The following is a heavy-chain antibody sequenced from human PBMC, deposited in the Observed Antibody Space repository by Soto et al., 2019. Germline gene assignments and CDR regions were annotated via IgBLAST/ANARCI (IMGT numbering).Heavy chain of an antibody. V-gene: IGHV3-13*01. Sequence: GGSLRLSCAASGFTFSSYDMHWVRQATGKGLEWVSAIGTAGDTYYPGSVKGRFTISRENAKNSLYLQMNSLRAGDTAVYYCARGPGILWFGESGCFDLWGRGTLVTVSS. D-gene: IGHD3-10*01. J-gene: IGHJ2*01. CDR2: IGTAGDT. CDR1: GFTFSSYD. CDR3: ARGPGILWFGESGCFDL.